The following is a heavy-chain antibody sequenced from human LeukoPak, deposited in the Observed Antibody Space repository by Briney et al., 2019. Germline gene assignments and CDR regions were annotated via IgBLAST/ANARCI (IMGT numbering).Heavy chain of an antibody. Sequence: PSETLSLTCTVSGGSISSYYWSWIRQPPGKGLEWIGEINHSGSTNYNPSLKSRVTISVDTSKNQFSLKLSSVTAADTAVYYCARSRYYYGSGSYFGNFDYWGQGTLVTVSS. CDR1: GGSISSYY. D-gene: IGHD3-10*01. CDR3: ARSRYYYGSGSYFGNFDY. CDR2: INHSGST. J-gene: IGHJ4*02. V-gene: IGHV4-34*01.